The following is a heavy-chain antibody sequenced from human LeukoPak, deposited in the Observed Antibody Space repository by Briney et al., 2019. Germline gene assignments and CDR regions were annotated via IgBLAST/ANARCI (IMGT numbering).Heavy chain of an antibody. CDR3: ARVPGPYSSSWYYYYYYGMDV. CDR1: DGSISSSDYY. Sequence: PSQTLSLTCTVSDGSISSSDYYWTWIRQPPGKGLEWIGYIYSSGSTYYNPSLKSRVTISVDTSKNQFSLKLSSVTAADTAVYYCARVPGPYSSSWYYYYYYGMDVWGQGTTVTVSS. J-gene: IGHJ6*02. V-gene: IGHV4-30-4*01. D-gene: IGHD6-13*01. CDR2: IYSSGST.